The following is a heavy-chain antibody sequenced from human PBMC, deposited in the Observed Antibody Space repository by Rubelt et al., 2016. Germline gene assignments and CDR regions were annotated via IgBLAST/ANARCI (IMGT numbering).Heavy chain of an antibody. CDR1: GGSFNASY. Sequence: QVQLQQWGAGLLKPSETLSLTCAVYGGSFNASYWSWIRRPPGKGLEWIGEIDHSGITNYNPSLKSRVTISADTSRNQFSLRLSSVTAADTAVYYCARDILMVGATLSFDPWGRGTLVTVS. J-gene: IGHJ2*01. V-gene: IGHV4-34*01. D-gene: IGHD1-26*01. CDR3: ARDILMVGATLSFDP. CDR2: IDHSGIT.